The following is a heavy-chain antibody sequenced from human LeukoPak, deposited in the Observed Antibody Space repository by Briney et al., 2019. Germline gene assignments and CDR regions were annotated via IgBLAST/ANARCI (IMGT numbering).Heavy chain of an antibody. Sequence: SVKVSCKASGGTFSSYGISWVRQAPGQGLEWMGGIIPIFGTADYAQKFQGRVTITADESTSTAYMELSSLRSEDTAVYYCARLDEYSSSSRYYGMDVWGQGTTVTVSS. D-gene: IGHD6-6*01. CDR3: ARLDEYSSSSRYYGMDV. J-gene: IGHJ6*02. CDR2: IIPIFGTA. CDR1: GGTFSSYG. V-gene: IGHV1-69*13.